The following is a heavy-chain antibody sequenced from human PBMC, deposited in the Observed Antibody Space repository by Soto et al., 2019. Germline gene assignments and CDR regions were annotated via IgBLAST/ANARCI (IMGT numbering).Heavy chain of an antibody. J-gene: IGHJ6*02. V-gene: IGHV5-51*01. Sequence: XESLKVSWKCSGNSFTSYWIGLVLQMPGKGLEWMGIIYPGDSDTRYSPSFQGQVTISADKSISTAYLQWSSLKASDTAMYYCARHDSKLPNYYYYGMDVWGQGTTVTVSS. CDR3: ARHDSKLPNYYYYGMDV. CDR2: IYPGDSDT. D-gene: IGHD2-21*01. CDR1: GNSFTSYW.